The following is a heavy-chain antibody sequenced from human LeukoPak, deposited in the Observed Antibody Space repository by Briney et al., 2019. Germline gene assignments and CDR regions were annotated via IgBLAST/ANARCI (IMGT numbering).Heavy chain of an antibody. CDR1: GYTFTDYY. D-gene: IGHD3-3*01. V-gene: IGHV1-8*03. CDR3: ARVRLRNGYNWFDP. J-gene: IGHJ5*02. Sequence: ASVKVSCKASGYTFTDYYINWVRQAPGQGLEWMGWMSPDSGDTGYAHKFQGRVTITRNTSITTAYMELRSLTFEDTAVYYCARVRLRNGYNWFDPWGQGTLVTVSS. CDR2: MSPDSGDT.